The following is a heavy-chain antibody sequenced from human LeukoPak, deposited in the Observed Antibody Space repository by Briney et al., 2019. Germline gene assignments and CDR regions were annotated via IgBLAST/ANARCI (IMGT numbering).Heavy chain of an antibody. D-gene: IGHD1-26*01. V-gene: IGHV3-30*02. CDR1: GFTFSNYG. J-gene: IGHJ4*02. CDR2: IHYDENSK. CDR3: ARDSWEWDC. Sequence: GGSLRLSCAASGFTFSNYGMHWVRQVPGKGLEWVTFIHYDENSKYYADSVKGRFTISRDNSKNTVYLEMSSLRAEDTAVYYCARDSWEWDCWGQGTLVIVSS.